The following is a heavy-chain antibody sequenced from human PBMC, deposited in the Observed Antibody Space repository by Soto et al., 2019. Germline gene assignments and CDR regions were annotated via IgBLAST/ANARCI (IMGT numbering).Heavy chain of an antibody. CDR3: AGLRGYAGSPIEY. V-gene: IGHV4-59*01. Sequence: SQTLSLTCTVSGGYIISGCWSWIRHPPGKGLEWIGYISSRGNTNYNPSLKSRVTMSVDTPKNQFSLRLSSVTTADTAVYYCAGLRGYAGSPIEYWGRGTLVPVSS. J-gene: IGHJ4*02. D-gene: IGHD5-12*01. CDR2: ISSRGNT. CDR1: GGYIISGC.